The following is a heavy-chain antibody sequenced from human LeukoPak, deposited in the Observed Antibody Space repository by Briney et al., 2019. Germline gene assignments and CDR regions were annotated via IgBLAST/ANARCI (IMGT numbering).Heavy chain of an antibody. V-gene: IGHV4-30-2*01. J-gene: IGHJ4*02. CDR2: IYHSGST. Sequence: SETLSLTCAVSGGSISSGGYSWSWIRQPPGKGLEWIGYIYHSGSTYYNPFLKSRVTISVDRSKNQFSLKLGSVTAADTAVYYCARAPVLRFLEWLFFDYWGQGTLVTVSS. D-gene: IGHD3-3*01. CDR3: ARAPVLRFLEWLFFDY. CDR1: GGSISSGGYS.